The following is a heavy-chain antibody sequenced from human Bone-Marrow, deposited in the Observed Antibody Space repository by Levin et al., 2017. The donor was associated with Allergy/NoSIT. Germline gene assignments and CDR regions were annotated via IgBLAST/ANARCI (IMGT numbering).Heavy chain of an antibody. V-gene: IGHV3-23*01. CDR3: AKQIDSMIVVVAHFDY. Sequence: SGGSLRLSCAASGFTFSSYAMSWVRQAPGKGLEWVSAISGSGGSTYYADSVKGRFTISRDNSKNTLYLQMNSLRAEDTAVYYCAKQIDSMIVVVAHFDYWGQGTLVTVAS. CDR2: ISGSGGST. CDR1: GFTFSSYA. D-gene: IGHD3-22*01. J-gene: IGHJ4*02.